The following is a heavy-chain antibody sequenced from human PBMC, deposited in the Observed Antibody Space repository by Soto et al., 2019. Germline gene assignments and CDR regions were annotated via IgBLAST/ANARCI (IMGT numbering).Heavy chain of an antibody. J-gene: IGHJ6*02. CDR2: IIPIFGTA. CDR3: ARSQGGSSSLDIYYYYYYGMDV. V-gene: IGHV1-69*13. CDR1: GYTFTIYD. D-gene: IGHD2-15*01. Sequence: SVKVSCKASGYTFTIYDISWVRQAPGQGLEWMGGIIPIFGTAKYAQKFQGRVTITADESTSTGYMELSSLRSEDTAVYYCARSQGGSSSLDIYYYYYYGMDVWGQGTTVTVSS.